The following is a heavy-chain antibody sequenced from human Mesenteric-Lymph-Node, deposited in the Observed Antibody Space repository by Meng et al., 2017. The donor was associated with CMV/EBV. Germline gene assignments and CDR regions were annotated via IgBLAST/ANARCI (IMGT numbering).Heavy chain of an antibody. J-gene: IGHJ6*02. CDR2: IYPGDSDI. V-gene: IGHV5-51*01. CDR1: GYSFTSYW. D-gene: IGHD2-2*01. Sequence: GGSLRLSCKGSGYSFTSYWIGWVRQMPGKGLEWMGIIYPGDSDIRYSPSFQGQVTISADKSISTAYLQWSSLKASDTAMYYCARRYCSSTITCGMDVWGQGTTVTVSS. CDR3: ARRYCSSTITCGMDV.